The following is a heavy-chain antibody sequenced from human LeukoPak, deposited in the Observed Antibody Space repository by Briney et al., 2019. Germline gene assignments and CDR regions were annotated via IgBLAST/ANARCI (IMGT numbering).Heavy chain of an antibody. V-gene: IGHV1-24*01. CDR2: FDPEDGET. Sequence: ASVKVSCKVSGYTLTELSMHWVRQAPGKGLEWMGGFDPEDGETIYAQKFQGRVTMTRDTSTSTVYMELSSLRSEDTAVYYCAREGDYYGSSGYYDYWGQGTLVTVSS. J-gene: IGHJ4*02. CDR3: AREGDYYGSSGYYDY. CDR1: GYTLTELS. D-gene: IGHD3-22*01.